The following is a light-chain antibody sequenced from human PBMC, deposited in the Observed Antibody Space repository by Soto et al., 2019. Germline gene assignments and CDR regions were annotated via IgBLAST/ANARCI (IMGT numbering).Light chain of an antibody. V-gene: IGLV1-44*01. CDR1: SPNIGGNA. Sequence: QSVLTQPPSASGTPGQRVTISCSGSSPNIGGNAVNWYQQLPGTVPKVLIYSNNQRPSGVPDRFSGSKSGTSASLALSGLQSEDEADYYCAAWDDSLNGYVFGTGTKVIVL. J-gene: IGLJ1*01. CDR2: SNN. CDR3: AAWDDSLNGYV.